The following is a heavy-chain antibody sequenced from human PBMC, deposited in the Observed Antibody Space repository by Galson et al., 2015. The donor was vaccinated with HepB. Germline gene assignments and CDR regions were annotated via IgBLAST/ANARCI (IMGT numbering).Heavy chain of an antibody. CDR1: GGTFSSYA. V-gene: IGHV1-69*13. Sequence: SVKVSCKASGGTFSSYAISWVRQAPGQGLEWMGGIIPIFGTANYAQKFQGRVTITADESTSTAYMELSSLRSEDTAVYYCARVDTMVRGVIKAFDIWGQGTMVTVSS. CDR2: IIPIFGTA. CDR3: ARVDTMVRGVIKAFDI. D-gene: IGHD3-10*01. J-gene: IGHJ3*02.